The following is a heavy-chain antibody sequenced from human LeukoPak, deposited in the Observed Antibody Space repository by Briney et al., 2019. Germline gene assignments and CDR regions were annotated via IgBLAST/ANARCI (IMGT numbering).Heavy chain of an antibody. V-gene: IGHV3-23*01. CDR1: GISFRNYA. CDR3: ARATWVSDPDAVR. J-gene: IGHJ4*02. CDR2: LRGNDET. Sequence: GGSLRLSCAASGISFRNYAMSWVRQAPARGPEWVSSLRGNDETFYADSVKGRFTLSRDDSRNTVYLQLNNLRVEDTAIYYCARATWVSDPDAVRWGQGTQVTV. D-gene: IGHD1-1*01.